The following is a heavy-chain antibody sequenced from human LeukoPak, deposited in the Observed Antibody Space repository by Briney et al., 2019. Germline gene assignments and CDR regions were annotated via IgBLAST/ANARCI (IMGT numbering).Heavy chain of an antibody. Sequence: GASVKVSCKASGGTFSRYAISWVRQAPGQGLEWMGGIIPIFGTANYAQKFQGRVTITTDESTSTAYMGLSSLRSEDTAVYYCARDQGYSYPFNWFDPWGQGTLVTVSS. D-gene: IGHD5-18*01. J-gene: IGHJ5*02. V-gene: IGHV1-69*05. CDR3: ARDQGYSYPFNWFDP. CDR1: GGTFSRYA. CDR2: IIPIFGTA.